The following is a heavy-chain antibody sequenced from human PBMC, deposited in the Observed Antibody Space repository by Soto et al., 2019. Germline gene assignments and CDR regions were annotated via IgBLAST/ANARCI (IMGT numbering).Heavy chain of an antibody. CDR3: ARLGIRYYQLTQCHSFDY. V-gene: IGHV6-1*01. CDR1: GDSVSRNRAA. D-gene: IGHD2-2*01. Sequence: SQTLSLTCAFCGDSVSRNRAAWNCIRQSPSRGLEWLGRTYYRSKWYSDYAESVKSRITINPHTSKNQFSLQLNSATPEDTAVYYCARLGIRYYQLTQCHSFDYWGQGALVTVSS. CDR2: TYYRSKWYS. J-gene: IGHJ4*02.